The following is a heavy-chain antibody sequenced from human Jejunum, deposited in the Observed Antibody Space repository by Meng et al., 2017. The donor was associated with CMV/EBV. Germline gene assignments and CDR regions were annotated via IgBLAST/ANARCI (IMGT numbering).Heavy chain of an antibody. CDR1: GFTFTNYA. Sequence: LSCAAAGFTFTNYALAWLRQAPAKGLELASSFGVRLGGSSSADSVNGRFSTPRDDSKNTVYPQMTSLRAEDTAIYYCATPRPHIDSWGQGTLVTVSS. J-gene: IGHJ4*02. CDR3: ATPRPHIDS. V-gene: IGHV3-23*01. CDR2: FGVRLGGS.